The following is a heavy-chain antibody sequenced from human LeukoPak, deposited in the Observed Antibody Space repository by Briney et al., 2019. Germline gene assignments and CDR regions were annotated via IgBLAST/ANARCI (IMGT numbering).Heavy chain of an antibody. CDR2: THYSGSS. D-gene: IGHD1-26*01. J-gene: IGHJ6*02. CDR1: GASISSDDYY. Sequence: SETLSLTCTVSGASISSDDYYWSWIRQPPGKGLQWIAYTHYSGSSFYNPSLKSRVTISVDKSKNQFSLKLSSVTAADTAVYYCARDGHIVGATGTYYGMDVWGQGTTVTVSS. V-gene: IGHV4-30-4*01. CDR3: ARDGHIVGATGTYYGMDV.